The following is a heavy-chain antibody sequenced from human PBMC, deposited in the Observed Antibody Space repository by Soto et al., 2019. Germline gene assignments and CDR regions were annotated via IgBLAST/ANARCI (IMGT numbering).Heavy chain of an antibody. CDR3: XXXXXXXXXPPFDP. CDR2: ISAYNGNT. V-gene: IGHV1-18*01. Sequence: QVQLVQSGAEVKKPGASVKVSCKASGYTFTSYGISWVRQAPGQGLEWMGWISAYNGNTNYAQKLQARVTMTTDTXXXXXXXXXXXXXXXXXXXXXXXXXXXXXXXPPFDPWGQGTLVTVSS. J-gene: IGHJ5*02. CDR1: GYTFTSYG.